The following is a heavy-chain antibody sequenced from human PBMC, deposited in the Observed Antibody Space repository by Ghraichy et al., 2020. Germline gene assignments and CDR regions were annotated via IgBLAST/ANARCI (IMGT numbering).Heavy chain of an antibody. CDR3: ARVHAYDNYGDYGDY. V-gene: IGHV3-7*01. J-gene: IGHJ4*02. D-gene: IGHD4-17*01. CDR1: GFTFRNYW. CDR2: IKQDGSEK. Sequence: GGSLRLSCAASGFTFRNYWMSWVRQAPGKGLEWVANIKQDGSEKYYVDSVKGRFTISRDNAKNSLYLQMNGLRAEDTAVYYCARVHAYDNYGDYGDYWGQGTLVTVSS.